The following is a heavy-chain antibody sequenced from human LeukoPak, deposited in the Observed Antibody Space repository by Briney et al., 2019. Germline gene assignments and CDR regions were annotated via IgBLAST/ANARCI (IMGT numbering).Heavy chain of an antibody. Sequence: GSLRLSCAASGITFSSSWMHWVRQAPGKGLVWIGEINHSGSTNYNPSLKSRVTISVDTSKNQFSLKLSSVTAADTAVYYCARVVRFPSRGRYQLLGDYYGMDVWGQGTTVTVSS. CDR1: GITFSSSW. J-gene: IGHJ6*02. D-gene: IGHD2-2*01. V-gene: IGHV4-34*01. CDR2: INHSGST. CDR3: ARVVRFPSRGRYQLLGDYYGMDV.